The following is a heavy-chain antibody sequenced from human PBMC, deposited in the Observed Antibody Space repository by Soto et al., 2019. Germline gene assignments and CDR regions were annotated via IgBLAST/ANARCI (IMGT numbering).Heavy chain of an antibody. CDR3: DSYDSSGYWNY. Sequence: VASVKVSCKASGGTFSSYAISWVRQAPGQGLEWMGGIIPIFGTANYAQKFQGRVTITADESTSTAYMELSSLRSEDTAVYYCDSYDSSGYWNYWGQGTLVTVSS. V-gene: IGHV1-69*13. D-gene: IGHD3-22*01. J-gene: IGHJ4*02. CDR1: GGTFSSYA. CDR2: IIPIFGTA.